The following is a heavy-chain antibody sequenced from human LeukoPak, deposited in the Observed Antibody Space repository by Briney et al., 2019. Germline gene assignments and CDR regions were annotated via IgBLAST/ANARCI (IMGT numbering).Heavy chain of an antibody. CDR1: GFTFSSYS. Sequence: GGSLRLSCAASGFTFSSYSMYWVRQAPGKGPEWVSSISGNSNYIFYADSVKGRFTFSRDNAKNSLYLQMNSLRAEDTAVYYWARKADSGNYYFDYWGQGTLVTVSS. D-gene: IGHD1-26*01. J-gene: IGHJ4*02. V-gene: IGHV3-21*01. CDR3: ARKADSGNYYFDY. CDR2: ISGNSNYI.